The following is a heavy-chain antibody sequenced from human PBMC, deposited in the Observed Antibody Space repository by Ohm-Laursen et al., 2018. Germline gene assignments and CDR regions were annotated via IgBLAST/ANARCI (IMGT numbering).Heavy chain of an antibody. CDR3: ARDWCGITETTCWFDP. V-gene: IGHV3-53*01. D-gene: IGHD1-7*01. CDR2: IYSGGST. CDR1: GFTVSSNY. Sequence: SLRLSCAASGFTVSSNYMSWVRQAPGKGLEWVSVIYSGGSTYYADSVKGRFTISRDNSKNTLYLQMNSLRAEDTAVYYCARDWCGITETTCWFDPWGQGTLVTVSS. J-gene: IGHJ5*02.